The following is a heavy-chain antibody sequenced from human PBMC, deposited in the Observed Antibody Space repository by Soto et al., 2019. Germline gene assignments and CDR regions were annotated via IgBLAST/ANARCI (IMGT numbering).Heavy chain of an antibody. CDR1: GFTFSTYA. V-gene: IGHV3-30-3*01. CDR3: ARPLRLGEFDPFDY. Sequence: GGSLRLSCAASGFTFSTYAMHWVRQAPGKGLEWVAVVSYDGSNKYYADSVKGRYTISRDNSKNTLYLQMISLRAEDTALYYCARPLRLGEFDPFDYWGQGTLVTVSS. CDR2: VSYDGSNK. J-gene: IGHJ4*02. D-gene: IGHD3-16*01.